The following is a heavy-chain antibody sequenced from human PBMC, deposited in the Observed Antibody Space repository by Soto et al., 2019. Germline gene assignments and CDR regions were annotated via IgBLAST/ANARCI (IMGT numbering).Heavy chain of an antibody. Sequence: EVQVLESGGGLVQPGGALRLSCAASGFTFSSYAMSWVRQAPGKGLEWVSGISGSGGRTYYADSVKGRFTISRDKPKNTLYLQMNSLRAEDTAVYYCAKEPDVVCGSYTLFDPWGQGTLVTVSS. CDR1: GFTFSSYA. CDR2: ISGSGGRT. V-gene: IGHV3-23*01. CDR3: AKEPDVVCGSYTLFDP. D-gene: IGHD1-26*01. J-gene: IGHJ5*02.